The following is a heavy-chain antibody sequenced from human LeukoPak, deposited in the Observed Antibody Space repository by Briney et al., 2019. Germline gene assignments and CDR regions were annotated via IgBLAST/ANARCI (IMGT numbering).Heavy chain of an antibody. Sequence: ASVTVSFTASGYTFTVYYMHWVRQAPGQGLEWMGWINPNSGGTNYAQKFQGRVTMTRDTSISTAYMELSRLRSDDTAVYYCARGPPYCSSTSCRFFDYWGQGTLVTVSS. CDR2: INPNSGGT. CDR1: GYTFTVYY. J-gene: IGHJ4*02. CDR3: ARGPPYCSSTSCRFFDY. D-gene: IGHD2-2*01. V-gene: IGHV1-2*02.